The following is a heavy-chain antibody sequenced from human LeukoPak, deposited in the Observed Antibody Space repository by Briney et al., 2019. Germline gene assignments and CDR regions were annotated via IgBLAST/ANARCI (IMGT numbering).Heavy chain of an antibody. J-gene: IGHJ3*02. D-gene: IGHD3-22*01. CDR1: GFTFSSYT. CDR3: ASDRAYYDSSGYYTPAFDI. Sequence: PGGSLRLSCAASGFTFSSYTMNWVRQAPGKGLEWVSYISSSGSTIYYADSVKGRFTISRDNAKNSLYLQMNSLRAEDTAVYYCASDRAYYDSSGYYTPAFDIWGQGTMVTVSS. CDR2: ISSSGSTI. V-gene: IGHV3-48*04.